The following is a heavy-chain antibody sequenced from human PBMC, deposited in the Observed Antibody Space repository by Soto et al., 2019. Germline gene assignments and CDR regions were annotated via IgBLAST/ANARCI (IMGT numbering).Heavy chain of an antibody. V-gene: IGHV3-23*01. CDR1: GFTFNRYA. J-gene: IGHJ4*02. D-gene: IGHD3-10*01. CDR3: AKAGGSGSYYAERDDYVDY. Sequence: EVQLLESGGGLVQPGGSLRLSCAASGFTFNRYAMSWVRQAPGKGLEWVSTISGRGGSTYYADSVQGRFSISRDNSKNTLSLQVNSLSAEDTAIYYCAKAGGSGSYYAERDDYVDYWGQGTLVTVSS. CDR2: ISGRGGST.